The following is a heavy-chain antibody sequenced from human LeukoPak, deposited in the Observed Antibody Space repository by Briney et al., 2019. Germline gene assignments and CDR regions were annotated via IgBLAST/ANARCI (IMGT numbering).Heavy chain of an antibody. Sequence: GGSLRLSCAASGFTFSSYSMNWVRQAPGKGLEWVSYISSSSSTIYYADSVKGRFIISRDNAKNSLYLQMNSLRAEDTAVYYCARSLRYFDWLHTSYYFDYWGQGTLVTVSS. CDR2: ISSSSSTI. J-gene: IGHJ4*02. CDR3: ARSLRYFDWLHTSYYFDY. CDR1: GFTFSSYS. D-gene: IGHD3-9*01. V-gene: IGHV3-48*01.